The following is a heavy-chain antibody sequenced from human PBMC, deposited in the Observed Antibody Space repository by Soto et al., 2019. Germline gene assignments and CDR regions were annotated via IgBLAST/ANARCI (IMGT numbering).Heavy chain of an antibody. CDR2: IVVGSGDR. D-gene: IGHD3-9*01. V-gene: IGHV1-58*02. J-gene: IGHJ3*02. CDR1: GFTFSSSA. Sequence: QMQLVQSGPEVKKPGTSVKVSCKASGFTFSSSAMPWVRQARGQGLEWIGWIVVGSGDRNYAQKFQGRVTLTRDMSTNTAYLELSSLRSDDTAVYYCAADSTSQNVDWVSEGAFDIWGQGTMVTVSS. CDR3: AADSTSQNVDWVSEGAFDI.